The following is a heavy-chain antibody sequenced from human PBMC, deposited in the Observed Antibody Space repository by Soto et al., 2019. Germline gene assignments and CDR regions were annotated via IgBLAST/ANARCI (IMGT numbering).Heavy chain of an antibody. J-gene: IGHJ3*02. V-gene: IGHV3-23*01. Sequence: GGSLRLSCAASGFTFSSYAMSWVRQAPGKGLEWVSAISGSGGSTYYADSVKGRFTISRDNSKNTLYLQMNSLRAEDTAVYYCVSCHRKRISMVRGVITDVFDIWGQGTMVTVSS. CDR3: VSCHRKRISMVRGVITDVFDI. D-gene: IGHD3-10*01. CDR2: ISGSGGST. CDR1: GFTFSSYA.